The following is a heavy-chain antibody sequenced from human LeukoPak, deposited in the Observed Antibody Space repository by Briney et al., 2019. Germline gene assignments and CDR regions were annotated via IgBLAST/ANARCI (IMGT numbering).Heavy chain of an antibody. J-gene: IGHJ4*02. D-gene: IGHD2-2*01. V-gene: IGHV3-30*02. Sequence: QSGGSLRLSCAASGFTFSSYGMHWVRQAPGKGLEWVAFIRYDGSNKYYADSVKGRFTISRDNSKNTLYPQMNSLRAEDTAVYYCAKPGYCSSTSCIYKRGAYFDYWGQGTLVTVSS. CDR3: AKPGYCSSTSCIYKRGAYFDY. CDR1: GFTFSSYG. CDR2: IRYDGSNK.